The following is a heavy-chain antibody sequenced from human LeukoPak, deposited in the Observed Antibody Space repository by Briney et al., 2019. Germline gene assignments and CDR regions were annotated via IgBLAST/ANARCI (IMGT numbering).Heavy chain of an antibody. V-gene: IGHV4-39*01. Sequence: SETLSLTCTVSGGSISSSSYYWGWIRQPPGKGLEWIGSIYYSGSTYYNPSLKSRVTISVDTPKNQFSLKLSSVTAADTAVYYCARRAAAGDPFDYWGQGTLVTVSS. CDR2: IYYSGST. D-gene: IGHD6-13*01. J-gene: IGHJ4*02. CDR3: ARRAAAGDPFDY. CDR1: GGSISSSSYY.